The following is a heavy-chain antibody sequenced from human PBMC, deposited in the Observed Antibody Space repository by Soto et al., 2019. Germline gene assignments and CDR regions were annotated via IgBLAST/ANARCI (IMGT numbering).Heavy chain of an antibody. J-gene: IGHJ4*02. Sequence: PSETLSLTCTVSGGTSISGDYYWSWIRKPPGKGLEWIGYIYYSGSTYYNPSLKSRVTISVDTSKNQFSLKLSSVTAADTAVYYCARGPPGFWSGYDFDYWGQGTLVTVSS. V-gene: IGHV4-30-4*01. CDR2: IYYSGST. D-gene: IGHD3-3*01. CDR3: ARGPPGFWSGYDFDY. CDR1: GGTSISGDYY.